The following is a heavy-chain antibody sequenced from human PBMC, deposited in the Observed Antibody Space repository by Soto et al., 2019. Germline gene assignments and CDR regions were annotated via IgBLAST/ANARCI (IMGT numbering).Heavy chain of an antibody. Sequence: GGSLRLSCAASGFTFSDSAMHWVRQASGKGLEWVGRIRSKALSYATAYAASVQGRFTISRDDSENTAYLQMNSLKTEDTAVYYCARDHDKRSWYGYLDYWGQGTLVTVSS. CDR3: ARDHDKRSWYGYLDY. CDR2: IRSKALSYAT. CDR1: GFTFSDSA. D-gene: IGHD6-13*01. J-gene: IGHJ4*02. V-gene: IGHV3-73*01.